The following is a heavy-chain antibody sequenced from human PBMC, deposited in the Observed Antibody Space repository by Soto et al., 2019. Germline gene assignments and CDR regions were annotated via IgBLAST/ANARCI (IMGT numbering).Heavy chain of an antibody. CDR1: GFTFSSYS. J-gene: IGHJ5*02. Sequence: EVQLVESGGGLVQPGGSLRLSCAASGFTFSSYSMNWVRQAPGKGLEWVSYISSSSSTIYYADSVKGRFTISRDNAKNSLYLQMNSLRDEDTAVYYCARDSPKSSTSCPGFDPWGQGTLVTVSS. D-gene: IGHD2-2*01. CDR2: ISSSSSTI. CDR3: ARDSPKSSTSCPGFDP. V-gene: IGHV3-48*02.